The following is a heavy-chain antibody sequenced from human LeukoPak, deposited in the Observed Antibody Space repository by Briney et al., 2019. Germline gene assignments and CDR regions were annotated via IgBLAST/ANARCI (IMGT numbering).Heavy chain of an antibody. V-gene: IGHV4-31*03. Sequence: TSSETLSLTCTVSGGSISSGGYYWSWIRQHPGKGLEWIGYIYYSGSTYYNPSLKSRVTISVDTSKNQFSLKLSSVTAADTAVYYCARRPAGNFDYWGQGTLVTVSS. CDR3: ARRPAGNFDY. CDR2: IYYSGST. CDR1: GGSISSGGYY. D-gene: IGHD6-13*01. J-gene: IGHJ4*02.